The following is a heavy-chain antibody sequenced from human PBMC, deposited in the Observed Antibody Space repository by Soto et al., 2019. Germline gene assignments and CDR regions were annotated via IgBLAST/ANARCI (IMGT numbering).Heavy chain of an antibody. CDR2: ISYDGSNK. V-gene: IGHV3-30*18. CDR3: AKDSPRPLGVYYYGMDV. Sequence: VGSLSLSCAGSGFAFSSYGTHWVRQAPGKGLEWVAVISYDGSNKYYADSVKGRFTISRDNSKNTLYLQMNSLRAEDTAVYYCAKDSPRPLGVYYYGMDVWGQGTTVTVSS. CDR1: GFAFSSYG. J-gene: IGHJ6*02. D-gene: IGHD7-27*01.